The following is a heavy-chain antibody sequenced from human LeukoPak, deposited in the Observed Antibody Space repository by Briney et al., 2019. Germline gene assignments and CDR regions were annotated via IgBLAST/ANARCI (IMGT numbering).Heavy chain of an antibody. V-gene: IGHV3-21*01. CDR2: ISSSSSYI. CDR3: ARCPIHGSGSYSGMDV. Sequence: GGSLRLSCAASGFTFSSYSMNWVRQAPGKGLEWVSSISSSSSYIYYADSVKGRFTISRDNAKNSLYLQMNSLRAEDTAVYYCARCPIHGSGSYSGMDVWGQGTTVTVSS. CDR1: GFTFSSYS. D-gene: IGHD3-10*01. J-gene: IGHJ6*02.